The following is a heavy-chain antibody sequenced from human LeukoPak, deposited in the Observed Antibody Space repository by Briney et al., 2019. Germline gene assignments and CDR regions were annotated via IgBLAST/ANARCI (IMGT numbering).Heavy chain of an antibody. D-gene: IGHD1-7*01. J-gene: IGHJ4*02. Sequence: GGSLRLSCAASGFTFSGHWMSWVRQAPGKGLEWVSAISGRVGSTYYADSVKGRFTISRDNSKNTLYLQMNNLRAEDTAVYYCAKELTGTFDYWGQGTLVTVSS. CDR2: ISGRVGST. CDR3: AKELTGTFDY. CDR1: GFTFSGHW. V-gene: IGHV3-23*01.